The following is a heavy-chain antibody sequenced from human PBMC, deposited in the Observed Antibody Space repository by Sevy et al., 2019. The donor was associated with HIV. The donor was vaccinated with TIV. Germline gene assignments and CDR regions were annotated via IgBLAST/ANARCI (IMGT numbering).Heavy chain of an antibody. CDR2: FDPEDGQT. Sequence: ASVKVSCKVSRYTLTEFSMHWVRQAPGKGLEWMGTFDPEDGQTIYAQKFQGRVTMTEDTSTDTAYMELSSLRSEDTAMYYCATTKDYYESSGYPLDSWGQGTLVTVSS. D-gene: IGHD3-22*01. J-gene: IGHJ4*02. CDR3: ATTKDYYESSGYPLDS. CDR1: RYTLTEFS. V-gene: IGHV1-24*01.